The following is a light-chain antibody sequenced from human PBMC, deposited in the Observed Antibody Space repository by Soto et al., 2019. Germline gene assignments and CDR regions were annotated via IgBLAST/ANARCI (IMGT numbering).Light chain of an antibody. V-gene: IGKV1-5*03. CDR3: QHFDSSSVA. Sequence: DIQMNQSPSTLSGSVGDSVTITVRASQTISSWLAWYQQKPGKAPKLLIYKAATLRSGLPSSFRGSGSRTAFARTRRGLQRDYLADYYCQHFDSSSVAFGQGTQGEL. CDR2: KAA. J-gene: IGKJ1*01. CDR1: QTISSW.